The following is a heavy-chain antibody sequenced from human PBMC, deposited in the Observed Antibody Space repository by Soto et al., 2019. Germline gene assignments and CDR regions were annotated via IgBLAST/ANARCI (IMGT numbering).Heavy chain of an antibody. CDR2: VKPNSGDT. CDR1: GYTFTSYD. Sequence: ASVKVSCKASGYTFTSYDINWVRQATGQGLEWMGWVKPNSGDTGYAPKFQGRDNMTRNTSTGTAYKELSSLISEDTAVKYCAAGGTTGTGYYYYGMDVWGQGTTVTVSS. D-gene: IGHD1-1*01. J-gene: IGHJ6*02. CDR3: AAGGTTGTGYYYYGMDV. V-gene: IGHV1-8*01.